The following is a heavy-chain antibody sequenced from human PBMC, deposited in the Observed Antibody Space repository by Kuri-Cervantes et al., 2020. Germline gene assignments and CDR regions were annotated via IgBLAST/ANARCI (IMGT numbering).Heavy chain of an antibody. CDR2: IYYSGST. CDR3: ARAFGSGTPSDY. V-gene: IGHV4-59*01. Sequence: SETLSLTCNVSGGSISNYYWTWIRQPPGKGLEWVGYIYYSGSTNYNPSLKSRVTIAIDTSENQFSLKLTSVTAADTAVYYCARAFGSGTPSDYWGQGTLVTVSS. CDR1: GGSISNYY. J-gene: IGHJ4*02. D-gene: IGHD1-14*01.